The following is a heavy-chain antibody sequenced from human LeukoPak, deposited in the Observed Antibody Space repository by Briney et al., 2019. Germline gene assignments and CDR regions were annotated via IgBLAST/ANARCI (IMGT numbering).Heavy chain of an antibody. CDR1: GGSISSYY. D-gene: IGHD3-10*01. V-gene: IGHV4-59*12. J-gene: IGHJ5*02. CDR2: IYYSGST. Sequence: PSETLSLTCTVSGGSISSYYWSWIRQPPGKGLEWTGYIYYSGSTNYNPSLKSRVTMSVDTSKNQFSLKLSSVTAADTAVYYCARDKKSYYGSGSPPWFDPWGQGTLVTVSS. CDR3: ARDKKSYYGSGSPPWFDP.